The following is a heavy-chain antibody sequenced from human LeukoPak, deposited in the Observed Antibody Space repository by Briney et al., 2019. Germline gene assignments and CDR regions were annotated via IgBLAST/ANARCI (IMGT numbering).Heavy chain of an antibody. V-gene: IGHV3-23*01. CDR3: ARDSGGGYSSSWYAS. Sequence: GGSLRLSCAASGFTFTSYAMSWVRQVPEKGLEWVTAISVGGVTTYYADSVKGRFTLSRDNSKNTLYLQMNSLRAEDTAVYYCARDSGGGYSSSWYASWGQGTLVTVSS. CDR1: GFTFTSYA. D-gene: IGHD6-13*01. J-gene: IGHJ5*01. CDR2: ISVGGVTT.